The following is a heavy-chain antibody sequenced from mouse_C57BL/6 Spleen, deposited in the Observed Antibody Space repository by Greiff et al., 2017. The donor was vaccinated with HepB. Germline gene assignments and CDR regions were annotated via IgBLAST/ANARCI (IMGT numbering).Heavy chain of an antibody. V-gene: IGHV5-4*01. J-gene: IGHJ2*01. CDR1: GFTFSSYA. Sequence: EVMLVESGGGLVKPGGSLKLSCAASGFTFSSYAMSWVRQTPEKRLEWVATISDGGSYTYYPDNVKGRFTISRDNAKNNLYLQMSHLKSEDTAMYYCARDRITTVVEGYYFDYWGQGTTLTVSS. D-gene: IGHD1-1*01. CDR3: ARDRITTVVEGYYFDY. CDR2: ISDGGSYT.